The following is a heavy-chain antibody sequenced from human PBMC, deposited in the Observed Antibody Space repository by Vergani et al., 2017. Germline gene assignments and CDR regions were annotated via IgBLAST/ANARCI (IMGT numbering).Heavy chain of an antibody. CDR1: GFTFSEYY. Sequence: QVQLVESGGGLVKPGGSLRLPCAASGFTFSEYYMSWIRQAPGKGLEWVSYISSSGSTIYYADSVKGRFTFSRDNAKTSLYLQMNSLRAEDTAVYYCARPIVVSDFWRGYHRGYYYYMDVWGKGTTVTVSS. CDR3: ARPIVVSDFWRGYHRGYYYYMDV. CDR2: ISSSGSTI. J-gene: IGHJ6*03. D-gene: IGHD3-3*01. V-gene: IGHV3-11*01.